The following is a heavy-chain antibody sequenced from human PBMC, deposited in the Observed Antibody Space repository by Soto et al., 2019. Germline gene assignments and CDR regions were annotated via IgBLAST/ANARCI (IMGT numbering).Heavy chain of an antibody. Sequence: TQTLTLTFTFSGFSLSTSGVGVGWIRQPPGKALEWIALIYWDDDKRYSPSLKSRLKITKDTSKNQLVLTMTNMYPVDTATYYCAQRSYCSGGSCYTLWFHXWGQGTLVTVSX. CDR3: AQRSYCSGGSCYTLWFHX. D-gene: IGHD2-15*01. CDR2: IYWDDDK. J-gene: IGHJ5*02. CDR1: GFSLSTSGVG. V-gene: IGHV2-5*02.